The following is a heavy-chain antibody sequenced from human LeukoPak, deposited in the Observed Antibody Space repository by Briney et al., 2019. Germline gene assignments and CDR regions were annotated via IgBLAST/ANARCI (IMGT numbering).Heavy chain of an antibody. CDR1: GIIFRSYA. V-gene: IGHV3-23*01. CDR2: INGDGSST. Sequence: PGGSLRLSCAASGIIFRSYAMSWVRQARGKGLEWVSAINGDGSSTYYADSVKGRFTISRDNAENSLYLQMNSLRDEDTAVYYCARESEYYYYDASGYYPGYFHNWGQGTLVTVSS. CDR3: ARESEYYYYDASGYYPGYFHN. D-gene: IGHD3-22*01. J-gene: IGHJ1*01.